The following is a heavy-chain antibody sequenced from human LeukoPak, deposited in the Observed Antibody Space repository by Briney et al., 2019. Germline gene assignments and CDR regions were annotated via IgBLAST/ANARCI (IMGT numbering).Heavy chain of an antibody. J-gene: IGHJ4*02. D-gene: IGHD1-26*01. CDR3: ATVGGSYSDY. CDR2: VDPEDGET. Sequence: ASVKVSCKVSGYTFTDYYMHWVQQAPGKGLEWMGLVDPEDGETIYAEEFQGRVTITADTSTDTAYMELSSLRSEDTAVYYCATVGGSYSDYWGQGTLVTVSS. V-gene: IGHV1-69-2*01. CDR1: GYTFTDYY.